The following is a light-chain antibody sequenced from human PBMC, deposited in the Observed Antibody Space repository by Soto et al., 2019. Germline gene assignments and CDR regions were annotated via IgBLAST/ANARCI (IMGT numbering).Light chain of an antibody. CDR1: QSVTSNY. CDR2: GSS. Sequence: EVVLTQSPGTLSLSPGERATLSCRASQSVTSNYLAWYQQKPGQAPRLLIYGSSSRATGIPDRFSGRGSGTEFTLTISRLEPEDIAVYYCQQYGSSPRTFGGGTKVDIK. V-gene: IGKV3-20*01. J-gene: IGKJ4*01. CDR3: QQYGSSPRT.